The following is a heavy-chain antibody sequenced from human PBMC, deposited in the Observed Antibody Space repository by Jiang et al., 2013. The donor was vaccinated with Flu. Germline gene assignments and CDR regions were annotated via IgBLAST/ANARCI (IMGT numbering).Heavy chain of an antibody. D-gene: IGHD3-22*01. V-gene: IGHV1-69*04. CDR1: GGTFSSYA. J-gene: IGHJ3*02. Sequence: SGAEVKKPGSSVKVSCKASGGTFSSYAISWVRQAPGQGLEWMGGIIPVLDITDSAQKFQGRVTLSADKSTSTAYMEVTDLTSEDTAIYYCALDSNAYYACDIWGQGTMVSVSS. CDR3: ALDSNAYYACDI. CDR2: IIPVLDIT.